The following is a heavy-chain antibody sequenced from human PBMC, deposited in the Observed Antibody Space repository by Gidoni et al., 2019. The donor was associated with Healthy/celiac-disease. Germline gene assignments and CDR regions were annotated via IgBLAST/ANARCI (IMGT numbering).Heavy chain of an antibody. Sequence: QVQLVQSGAEVKKPGASVKVSCKASGYTFTSYYMHWVRQAPGQGLEWMGIINPSGGSTSYAQKFQGRVTMTRDTSTSTVYMELSSLRSEDTAVYYCASGPRTPNYYYYGMDVWGQGTTVTVSS. CDR2: INPSGGST. D-gene: IGHD2-15*01. J-gene: IGHJ6*02. V-gene: IGHV1-46*01. CDR3: ASGPRTPNYYYYGMDV. CDR1: GYTFTSYY.